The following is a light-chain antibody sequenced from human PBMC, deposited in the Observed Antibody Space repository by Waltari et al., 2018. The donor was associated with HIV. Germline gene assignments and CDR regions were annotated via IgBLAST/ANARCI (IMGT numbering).Light chain of an antibody. V-gene: IGLV2-11*01. Sequence: QSALTQTRSVSGSPGQSVTISCTGSSNDVGGYNYVSWYQQHPTKAPKLIIYDVSERPSGVPDRFSGSKSGNRASLTISGLQAEDEADYYCYSYAGSLLFGGGTKLTVL. J-gene: IGLJ2*01. CDR1: SNDVGGYNY. CDR3: YSYAGSLL. CDR2: DVS.